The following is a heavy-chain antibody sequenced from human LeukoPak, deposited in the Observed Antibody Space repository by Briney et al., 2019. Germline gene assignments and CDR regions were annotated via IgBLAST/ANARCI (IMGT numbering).Heavy chain of an antibody. J-gene: IGHJ3*02. CDR1: GFTFSSYS. CDR2: ISSSSSYI. CDR3: ARMAMVGFGELLRAFDI. Sequence: GGSLRPSCAASGFTFSSYSMNWVRQAPGKGLEWVSSISSSSSYIYYADSVKGRFTISRDNAKNSLYLQMNSLRAEDTAVYYCARMAMVGFGELLRAFDIWGQGTMVTVSS. D-gene: IGHD3-10*01. V-gene: IGHV3-21*01.